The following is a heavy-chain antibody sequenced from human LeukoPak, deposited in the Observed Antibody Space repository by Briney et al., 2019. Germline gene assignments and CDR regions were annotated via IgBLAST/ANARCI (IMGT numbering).Heavy chain of an antibody. D-gene: IGHD3-9*01. V-gene: IGHV4-4*02. CDR2: IYHSGST. CDR3: ARVRVDFDWLLPFDY. CDR1: GGSISSSNW. J-gene: IGHJ4*02. Sequence: SETLSLTCAVSGGSISSSNWWSWVRQRPGKGLEWIGEIYHSGSTNYNPSLKSRVTISVDKSKNQFSLKLSSVTAADTAVYYCARVRVDFDWLLPFDYWGQGTLVTVSS.